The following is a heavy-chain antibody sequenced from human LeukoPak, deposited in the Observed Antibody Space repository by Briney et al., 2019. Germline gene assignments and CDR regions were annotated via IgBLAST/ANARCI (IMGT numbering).Heavy chain of an antibody. D-gene: IGHD2-8*01. CDR1: GFSFDDYA. J-gene: IGHJ4*02. Sequence: GGSLRLSCAASGFSFDDYAMHWVRQAPGKGLEWVSLISGDGGKTYYGDSVKGRFTISRDNSKNSLYLQMNSLKTEDTAVYFCTSLNGNEGFDYWGQGTLVTVSS. V-gene: IGHV3-43*02. CDR3: TSLNGNEGFDY. CDR2: ISGDGGKT.